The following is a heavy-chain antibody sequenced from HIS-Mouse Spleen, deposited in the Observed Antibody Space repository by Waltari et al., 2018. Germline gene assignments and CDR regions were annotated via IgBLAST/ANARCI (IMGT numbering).Heavy chain of an antibody. V-gene: IGHV4-39*07. CDR2: IYYSGST. Sequence: QLQLQESGPGLVTPSETLSLTCTVSGGSLSSSSYYCGWIRQPPGKGREWIGSIYYSGSTYYNPSLKSRVTISVDTSKNQFSLKLSSVTAADTAVYYCAREIPYSSSWYDWYFDLWGRGTLVTVSS. J-gene: IGHJ2*01. CDR3: AREIPYSSSWYDWYFDL. D-gene: IGHD6-13*01. CDR1: GGSLSSSSYY.